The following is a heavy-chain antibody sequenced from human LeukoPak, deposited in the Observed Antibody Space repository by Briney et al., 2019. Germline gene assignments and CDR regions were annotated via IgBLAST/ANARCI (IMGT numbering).Heavy chain of an antibody. D-gene: IGHD3-10*01. V-gene: IGHV5-51*01. J-gene: IGHJ4*02. Sequence: GESLKISCQVSGYIFTHYWIGWVRQMPGKGLESMGLIYPADSDTTYSPSFQGQVTISADKSISTVYLQWSSLKASDTAMYYCARQSRDGSKTRGYYFDYWGQGTLVTVPS. CDR3: ARQSRDGSKTRGYYFDY. CDR2: IYPADSDT. CDR1: GYIFTHYW.